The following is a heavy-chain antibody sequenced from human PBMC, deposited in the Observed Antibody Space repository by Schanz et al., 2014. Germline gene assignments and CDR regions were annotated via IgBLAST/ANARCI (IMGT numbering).Heavy chain of an antibody. CDR1: GSTFSTHA. CDR3: AKGRFGELSAFDI. Sequence: EMQLLESGGGLIQPGGSLRLSCAASGSTFSTHAMSWVRQAPGKGLEWVSALSEGGGGTHYADSVRGRFTISSDSSKNTLYLQMNSLRAEDTAVYYCAKGRFGELSAFDIWGQGTMVTVSS. V-gene: IGHV3-23*01. J-gene: IGHJ3*02. D-gene: IGHD3-10*01. CDR2: LSEGGGGT.